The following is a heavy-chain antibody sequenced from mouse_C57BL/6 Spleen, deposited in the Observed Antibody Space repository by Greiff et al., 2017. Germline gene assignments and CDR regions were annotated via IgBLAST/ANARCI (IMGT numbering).Heavy chain of an antibody. J-gene: IGHJ3*01. V-gene: IGHV7-3*01. CDR1: GFTFTDYY. CDR2: IRNKANGYTT. CDR3: ARSNWDVFAY. Sequence: EVQVVESGGGLVQPGGSLSLSCAASGFTFTDYYMSWVRQPPGKALEWLGFIRNKANGYTTEYSASVKGRFTISRDNSQSILYLQMNALRAEDSATYYCARSNWDVFAYWGQGTLVTVSA. D-gene: IGHD4-1*01.